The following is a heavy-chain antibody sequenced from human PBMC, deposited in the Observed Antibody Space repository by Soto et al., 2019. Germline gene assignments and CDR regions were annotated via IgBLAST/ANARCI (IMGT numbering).Heavy chain of an antibody. CDR1: GGSISSGGYY. CDR3: ARDPGGDYFDY. J-gene: IGHJ4*02. Sequence: QVQLQESGPGLVKPSQTLSLTCTVSGGSISSGGYYWSWIRQHPGKGLEWIGYIYYSGSTYYKPSLRSRVTISVETSKNQFALKLSSVTAADTAVYYCARDPGGDYFDYWGQGTLVTVSS. CDR2: IYYSGST. D-gene: IGHD1-26*01. V-gene: IGHV4-31*03.